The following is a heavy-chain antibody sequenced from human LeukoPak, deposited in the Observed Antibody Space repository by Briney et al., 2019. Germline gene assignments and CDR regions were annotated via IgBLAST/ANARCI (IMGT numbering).Heavy chain of an antibody. Sequence: GASVKVSCKASGYTFTGYYIHWVRQAPGQGLESMGWINSNGGGTNYAQKFQGRVTMTRDTSISTAYMELSRLRSDDTAVYYCARGRYLDYWGQGTLVPVSS. CDR1: GYTFTGYY. D-gene: IGHD1-14*01. CDR2: INSNGGGT. V-gene: IGHV1-2*02. J-gene: IGHJ4*02. CDR3: ARGRYLDY.